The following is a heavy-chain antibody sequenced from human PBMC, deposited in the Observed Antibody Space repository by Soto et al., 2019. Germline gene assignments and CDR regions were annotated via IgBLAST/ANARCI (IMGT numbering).Heavy chain of an antibody. V-gene: IGHV4-39*01. CDR1: GGSISSSSYY. J-gene: IGHJ5*01. CDR3: ARHEVVVTARYKANWFDS. Sequence: ETLSLTCSVSGGSISSSSYYWGWIRQPPGKGLELIWIIYYSGNTYYNLSLKSRVAISVDTSKNHFSLELSSVTAADTAVYYFARHEVVVTARYKANWFDSWGQGTLVTVSS. CDR2: IYYSGNT. D-gene: IGHD2-21*02.